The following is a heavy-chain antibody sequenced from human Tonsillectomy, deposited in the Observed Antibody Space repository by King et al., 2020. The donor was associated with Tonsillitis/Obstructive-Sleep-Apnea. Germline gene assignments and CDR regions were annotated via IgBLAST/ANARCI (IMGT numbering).Heavy chain of an antibody. CDR3: AKDLAGGIVIVPAAAFDY. V-gene: IGHV3-23*04. Sequence: EVQLVESGGGLVQPGGSLRLSCAASGFTLSSYAMSWVRQAPGKGLEWVSTISGSGGSTYYADSVKGRFTISRDTSKNTLYLQMNSLRAEDTAVYYCAKDLAGGIVIVPAAAFDYRGQGTLVTVSS. CDR1: GFTLSSYA. J-gene: IGHJ4*02. CDR2: ISGSGGST. D-gene: IGHD2-2*01.